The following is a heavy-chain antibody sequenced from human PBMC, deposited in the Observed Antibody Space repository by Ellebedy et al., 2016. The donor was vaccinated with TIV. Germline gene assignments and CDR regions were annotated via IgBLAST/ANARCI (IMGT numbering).Heavy chain of an antibody. CDR2: IYWDDDK. CDR3: AHTMISRRSLRSTGHFDY. J-gene: IGHJ4*02. CDR1: GFSVSSGGVG. Sequence: SGPTLVKPTQTLTLTCSFSGFSVSSGGVGVGWIRQSPGKALEWLTLIYWDDDKRYSPSLKSRLTITKDTSKNQVLLTMTNLDPVDTATYYCAHTMISRRSLRSTGHFDYWGQGTLVTVSS. D-gene: IGHD3-16*01. V-gene: IGHV2-5*02.